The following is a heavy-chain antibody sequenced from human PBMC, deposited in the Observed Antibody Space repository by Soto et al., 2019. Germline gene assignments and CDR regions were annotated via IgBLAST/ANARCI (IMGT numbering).Heavy chain of an antibody. Sequence: ETQLVDSGGGSVQPGGSLRLSCAASGFTFSSYEMNWVRQAPGKGLEWVSYISSTTNYIYYGDSMKGRFTISRDNAKNSLYLEMNSLRAEDTAVYYCARESEDLTSNFDYWGQGTLVTVSS. CDR1: GFTFSSYE. J-gene: IGHJ4*02. V-gene: IGHV3-48*03. CDR2: ISSTTNYI. CDR3: ARESEDLTSNFDY.